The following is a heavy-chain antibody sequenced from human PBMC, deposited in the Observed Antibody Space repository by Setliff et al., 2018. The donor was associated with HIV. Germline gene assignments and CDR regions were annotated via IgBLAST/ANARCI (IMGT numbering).Heavy chain of an antibody. CDR3: ARGLGGGIVVGEPTVIDIPNPLQSLP. CDR2: INPNTGGT. CDR1: GYSFSDYY. J-gene: IGHJ5*02. D-gene: IGHD2-15*01. Sequence: ASVKVSCKGSGYSFSDYYINWIRQAPGLGPEWVGWINPNTGGTHYAQNFQGRVTITRDTSISTAYMELSRLRSDDTAVYYCARGLGGGIVVGEPTVIDIPNPLQSLPWG. V-gene: IGHV1-2*02.